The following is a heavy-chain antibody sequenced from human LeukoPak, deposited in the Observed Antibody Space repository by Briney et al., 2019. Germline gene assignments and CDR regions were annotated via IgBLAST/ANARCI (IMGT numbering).Heavy chain of an antibody. V-gene: IGHV3-74*01. CDR2: INTDGKTT. CDR1: EFTFSSYW. Sequence: SGGSLRLSCAASEFTFSSYWMYWVRQAPGKGLVWVSRINTDGKTTNYADSVKGRFTISRDNAKNTLYLQMNSLRAEDTAVYYCARDITLTRGGRSDYWGQGTLVTVSA. J-gene: IGHJ4*02. D-gene: IGHD3-10*01. CDR3: ARDITLTRGGRSDY.